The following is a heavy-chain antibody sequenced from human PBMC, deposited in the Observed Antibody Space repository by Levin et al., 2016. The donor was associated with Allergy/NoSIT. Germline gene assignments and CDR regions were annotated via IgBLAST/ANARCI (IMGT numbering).Heavy chain of an antibody. CDR2: ISGSGGST. V-gene: IGHV3-23*01. Sequence: GGSLRLSCAASGFTFSSYAMSWVRQAPGKGLEWVSSISGSGGSTWCADSVKGRFAISRDNSNNTLYLQMSSLRAEDTAVYYCAKGRSMDSTSCYNYWGQGILVTVSS. CDR3: AKGRSMDSTSCYNY. CDR1: GFTFSSYA. D-gene: IGHD2-2*01. J-gene: IGHJ4*02.